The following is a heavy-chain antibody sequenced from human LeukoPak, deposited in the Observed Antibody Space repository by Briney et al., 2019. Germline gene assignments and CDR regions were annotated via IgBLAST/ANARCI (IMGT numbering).Heavy chain of an antibody. J-gene: IGHJ5*02. CDR2: IDSGGST. Sequence: TGGSLRLSCAASEFTVSSNYMSWVRQAPGKGLEWVSVIDSGGSTYYADSVKGRFTISRDNSKNTLYLQMNSLRAEDTAVYYCARDLWLDPWGQGTLVTVSS. CDR1: EFTVSSNY. V-gene: IGHV3-66*02. CDR3: ARDLWLDP.